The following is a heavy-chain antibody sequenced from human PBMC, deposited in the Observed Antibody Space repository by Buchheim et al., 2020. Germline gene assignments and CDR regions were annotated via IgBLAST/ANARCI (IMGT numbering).Heavy chain of an antibody. V-gene: IGHV3-13*04. J-gene: IGHJ4*02. D-gene: IGHD6-13*01. CDR1: EFTISNYD. CDR3: ARASRSWYDFDF. CDR2: IGIAGDT. Sequence: EVQLVESGGGLVQPGGSLRLSCAASEFTISNYDMHWVRQTTGKSLEWVSAIGIAGDTYYSGSMKGRFTISRENAKNSLYPQMNSLRVGDTAVYYCARASRSWYDFDFWGPGTL.